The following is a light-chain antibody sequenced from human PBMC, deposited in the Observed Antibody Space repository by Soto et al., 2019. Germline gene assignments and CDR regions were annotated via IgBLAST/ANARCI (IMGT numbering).Light chain of an antibody. J-gene: IGKJ1*01. CDR1: QSISSY. Sequence: DIQMTQSPSSLSASVGDRVTITCRASQSISSYLNWYQQKLGKAPKVLIYGASNLQSGVPSRFSGSGSGTDFTLTISSLPPEDFATYYCQQSYNSPRTFGQGTKVDIK. CDR3: QQSYNSPRT. CDR2: GAS. V-gene: IGKV1-39*01.